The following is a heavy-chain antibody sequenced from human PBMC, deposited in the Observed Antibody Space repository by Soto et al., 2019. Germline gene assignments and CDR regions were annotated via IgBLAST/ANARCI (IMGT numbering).Heavy chain of an antibody. J-gene: IGHJ6*02. CDR1: GFTFSSYG. CDR2: ISYDGSNK. Sequence: GSLRLSCAASGFTFSSYGMHWVRQAPGKVLEWVAVISYDGSNKYYADSVKGRFTISRDNSKNTLYLQMNSLRAEDTAVYYCAKDLAGLLYYYYGMDVWGQGXTVTVYS. D-gene: IGHD4-17*01. V-gene: IGHV3-30*18. CDR3: AKDLAGLLYYYYGMDV.